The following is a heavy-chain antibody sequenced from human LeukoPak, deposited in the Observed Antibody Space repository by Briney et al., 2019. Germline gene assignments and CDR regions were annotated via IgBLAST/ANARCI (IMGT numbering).Heavy chain of an antibody. V-gene: IGHV1-8*01. CDR3: ARGPVYWYFDL. CDR2: MNPNGGDT. Sequence: ASVKVSCKASGYTLTSYDVSWVRQATGQGLEWMGWMNPNGGDTDYAQKFQGRVTMTSDNSIDTAYMELKSLSSEDTAIYYCARGPVYWYFDLWGRGTQVTVSS. J-gene: IGHJ2*01. CDR1: GYTLTSYD.